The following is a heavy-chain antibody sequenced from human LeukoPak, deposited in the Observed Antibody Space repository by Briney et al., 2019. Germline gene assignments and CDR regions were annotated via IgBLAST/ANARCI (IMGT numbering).Heavy chain of an antibody. CDR2: IKSKTDGGTT. V-gene: IGHV3-15*01. CDR3: SWLTLWEAPLYY. Sequence: GGSLRLSCAASGFTFSNAWMSWVRQAPGKGLEWVGRIKSKTDGGTTDYAAPVKGRFTISRDDSKNTLYLQMNSLKTEDTAVYYCSWLTLWEAPLYYWGQGTLVTVSS. D-gene: IGHD1-26*01. J-gene: IGHJ4*02. CDR1: GFTFSNAW.